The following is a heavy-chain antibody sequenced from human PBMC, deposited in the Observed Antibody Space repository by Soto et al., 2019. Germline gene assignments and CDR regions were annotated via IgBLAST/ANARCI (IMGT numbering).Heavy chain of an antibody. CDR2: IHPSDSYT. CDR3: ARSLGGTSTTSPVMDV. V-gene: IGHV5-10-1*01. D-gene: IGHD1-1*01. CDR1: GYSFTDYS. Sequence: GESLKISCKGRGYSFTDYSITWLRQAPGKGLEWMGKIHPSDSYTNFNPSFQGHVSISVDRSANTAYLQWTSLKASDSGIYYCARSLGGTSTTSPVMDVWGQGTMVTVSS. J-gene: IGHJ6*01.